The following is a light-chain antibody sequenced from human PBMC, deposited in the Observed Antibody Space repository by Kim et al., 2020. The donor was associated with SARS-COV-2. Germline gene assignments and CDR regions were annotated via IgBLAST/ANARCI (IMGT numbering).Light chain of an antibody. V-gene: IGKV2-30*01. J-gene: IGKJ2*01. Sequence: QPASISCRSSQSLVSSDGNIYLNWFQQRPGQSPRHLIYEVSNRDSGVPDRFSGSGSGTDFTLRISRVEAEDVGIYYCMQGTHWPYTFGQGTKLEI. CDR1: QSLVSSDGNIY. CDR2: EVS. CDR3: MQGTHWPYT.